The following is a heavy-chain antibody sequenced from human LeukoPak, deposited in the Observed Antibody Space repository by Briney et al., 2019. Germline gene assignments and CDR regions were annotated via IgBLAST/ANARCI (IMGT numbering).Heavy chain of an antibody. CDR2: IGPTGSDR. J-gene: IGHJ4*02. CDR3: ATETNGRHYDY. V-gene: IGHV3-21*06. Sequence: GGSLRLSCTASGLTFSTSGFNWVRQAPGKGLEWVASIGPTGSDRYHADSIKGRFTISRDNANNFLYLQMNSLRAEHTAVYYCATETNGRHYDYWGQGTLLTVTS. D-gene: IGHD1-14*01. CDR1: GLTFSTSG.